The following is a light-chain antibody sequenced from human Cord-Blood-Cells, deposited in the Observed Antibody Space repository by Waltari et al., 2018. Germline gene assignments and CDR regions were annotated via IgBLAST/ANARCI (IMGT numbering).Light chain of an antibody. V-gene: IGLV2-23*01. CDR2: EGS. J-gene: IGLJ2*01. CDR3: CSYAGRSTLV. CDR1: SSDVGSYNL. Sequence: QSALTQPASVSGSPGQSITISCTGTSSDVGSYNLVSWYQQHPGKAPKLMIYEGSKRPSGVSNRFSGSKSGNTAPLTISGLQAEDEADYYCCSYAGRSTLVFGGGTKLTVL.